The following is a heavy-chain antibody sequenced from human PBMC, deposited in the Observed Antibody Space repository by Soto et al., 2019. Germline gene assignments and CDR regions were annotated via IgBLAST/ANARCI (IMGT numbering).Heavy chain of an antibody. CDR2: IYYSGST. J-gene: IGHJ4*02. CDR1: GGSISSYY. Sequence: SETLSLTCTFSGGSISSYYWSWIRQPPGKGLEWIGYIYYSGSTNYNPSLKSRVTISVDTSKNQFSLKLSSVTAADTAVYYCARGRGWYYYFDYWGQGTLVTVSS. V-gene: IGHV4-59*08. CDR3: ARGRGWYYYFDY. D-gene: IGHD6-19*01.